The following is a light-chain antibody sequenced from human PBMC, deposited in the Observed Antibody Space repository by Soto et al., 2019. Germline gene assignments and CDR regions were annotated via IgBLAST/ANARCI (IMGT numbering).Light chain of an antibody. CDR2: DAS. CDR1: QSVSSN. V-gene: IGKV3-15*01. J-gene: IGKJ5*01. Sequence: EIVMTQSPATLSVSPGESGTLSFRSSQSVSSNLAWHQQKPGQAPRILMYDASPRATGISARFSGSGSGTEFTLTISSLQSEDFAVYYCQQYHNWPITFGQGTRLEI. CDR3: QQYHNWPIT.